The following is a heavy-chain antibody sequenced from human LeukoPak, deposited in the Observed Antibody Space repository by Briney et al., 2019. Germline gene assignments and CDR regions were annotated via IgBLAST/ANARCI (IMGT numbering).Heavy chain of an antibody. J-gene: IGHJ4*02. V-gene: IGHV1-8*01. Sequence: GASVKVSCKASGYTFTSYDINWVRQATGQGLEWMGWMSPNSGNTGYAQKFQGRVTMTRNTSISTAYMELSSLRSEDTAVYYCAREATFGGVIPTGYWGQGTLVTVSS. CDR3: AREATFGGVIPTGY. D-gene: IGHD3-16*02. CDR1: GYTFTSYD. CDR2: MSPNSGNT.